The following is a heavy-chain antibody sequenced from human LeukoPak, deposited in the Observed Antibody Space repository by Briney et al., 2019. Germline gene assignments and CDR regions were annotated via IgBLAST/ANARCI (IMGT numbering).Heavy chain of an antibody. CDR1: GFTFSSNA. CDR3: AKTYHDISTYFDY. J-gene: IGHJ4*02. D-gene: IGHD3-9*01. V-gene: IGHV3-23*01. Sequence: GSLRLSCAASGFTFSSNAMSWVRQAPGKELEWVSGISGSGGSRYYADSVKGRFTISRDNSKNTLYLQMNSLRAEDTAVYYCAKTYHDISTYFDYWGQGTLVTVSS. CDR2: ISGSGGSR.